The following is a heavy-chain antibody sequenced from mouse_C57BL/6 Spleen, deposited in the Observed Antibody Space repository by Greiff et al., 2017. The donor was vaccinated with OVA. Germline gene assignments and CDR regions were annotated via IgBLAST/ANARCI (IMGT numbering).Heavy chain of an antibody. CDR1: GFNINDYY. D-gene: IGHD1-1*01. Sequence: EVQLQQSGAELVKPGASVKLSCTASGFNINDYYMPWVKQRTEQGLEWIGRIDPGGGETKYASKFKGRATITADKSSNTAYLQLSSLPSEDTAVYSGASDYYVSSLDYWGQGTTLTVSS. CDR3: ASDYYVSSLDY. V-gene: IGHV14-2*01. CDR2: IDPGGGET. J-gene: IGHJ2*01.